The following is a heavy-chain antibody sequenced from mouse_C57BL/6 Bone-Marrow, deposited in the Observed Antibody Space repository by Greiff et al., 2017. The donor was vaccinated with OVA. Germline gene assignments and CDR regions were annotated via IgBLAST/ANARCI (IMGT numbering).Heavy chain of an antibody. V-gene: IGHV5-2*03. CDR3: ARRILAY. J-gene: IGHJ3*01. Sequence: DVKLVESGGGLVQPGESLQLSCESTEYAFPSHDLSWVRKTPEKRLELVAAINSDGGSTYYPDSVKGRFTISRDNAKNTLYLQMSSLKSEDTAMYYCARRILAYWGQGTLVTVSA. CDR1: EYAFPSHD. CDR2: INSDGGST.